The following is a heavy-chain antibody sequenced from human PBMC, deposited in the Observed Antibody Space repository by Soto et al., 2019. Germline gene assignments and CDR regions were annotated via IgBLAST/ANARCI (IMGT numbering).Heavy chain of an antibody. J-gene: IGHJ5*02. V-gene: IGHV4-4*02. CDR3: AGQWAAGYGAFDP. CDR2: IHDRGST. Sequence: QVKLQESGPGLEKPSGTLSLTCAVSGGSISNNRWWTWVRQAPGKGLEWIGEIHDRGSTNYNLSRKGRATVSIDRSKNQFSLEMRAVTAADTAVYYCAGQWAAGYGAFDPWGQGTLVTVSS. D-gene: IGHD3-9*01. CDR1: GGSISNNRW.